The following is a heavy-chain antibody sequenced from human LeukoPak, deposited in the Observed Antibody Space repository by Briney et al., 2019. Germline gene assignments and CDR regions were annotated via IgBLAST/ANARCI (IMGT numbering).Heavy chain of an antibody. Sequence: SETLSLTCAVYGGSFSGYYWSWIRQPPGKGLEWIGEINHSGSTNYNPSLKSRVTISVDKSKNQFSLKLSSVTAADTAVYYCARVIVATIYGFGWFDPWGQGTLVTVSS. V-gene: IGHV4-34*01. CDR1: GGSFSGYY. CDR2: INHSGST. J-gene: IGHJ5*02. D-gene: IGHD5-12*01. CDR3: ARVIVATIYGFGWFDP.